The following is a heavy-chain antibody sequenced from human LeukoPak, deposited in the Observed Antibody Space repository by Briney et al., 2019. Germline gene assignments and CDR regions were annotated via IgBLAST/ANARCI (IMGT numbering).Heavy chain of an antibody. V-gene: IGHV4-61*01. CDR3: AIGAQGGIRLDY. J-gene: IGHJ4*02. D-gene: IGHD1-26*01. CDR2: IYYSGST. Sequence: PSETLSLTCTVSGGSISSSSYYWSWIRQPPGKGLEWIGYIYYSGSTNYNPSLKSRVTISGDTSKNQFSLKLSSVTAADTAVYYCAIGAQGGIRLDYWGQGTLVTVSS. CDR1: GGSISSSSYY.